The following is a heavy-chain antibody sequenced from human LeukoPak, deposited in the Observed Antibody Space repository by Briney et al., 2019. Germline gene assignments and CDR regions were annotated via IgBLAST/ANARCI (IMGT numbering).Heavy chain of an antibody. V-gene: IGHV3-30*18. CDR3: AKDSAVTAFDY. CDR1: GFTFSSYG. D-gene: IGHD4-17*01. CDR2: ISYDGSNK. Sequence: GGSLRLSCAASGFTFSSYGMHWVRQAPGKELEWVAVISYDGSNKYYADSVKGRFTISRDNSKNTLYLQMNSLRAEDTAVYYCAKDSAVTAFDYWGQGTLVTVSS. J-gene: IGHJ4*02.